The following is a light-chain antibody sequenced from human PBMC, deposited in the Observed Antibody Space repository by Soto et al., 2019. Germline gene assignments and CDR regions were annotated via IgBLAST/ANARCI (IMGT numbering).Light chain of an antibody. V-gene: IGKV3-15*01. J-gene: IGKJ4*01. CDR2: DAS. CDR3: QHRSNWPLT. Sequence: EIVMTQSPATLSVSPGERATLSCRASLSVSRNLAWYQQKPGQAPRLLIFDASTRATGIPARFSGSGSGTEFTLTISSLEPEDFAVYYCQHRSNWPLTFGGGTKVDIK. CDR1: LSVSRN.